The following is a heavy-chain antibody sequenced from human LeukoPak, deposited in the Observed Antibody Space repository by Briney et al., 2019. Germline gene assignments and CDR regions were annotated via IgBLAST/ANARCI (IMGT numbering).Heavy chain of an antibody. V-gene: IGHV3-33*01. CDR3: TTYIAATATGA. D-gene: IGHD6-25*01. CDR2: IWYDGSNK. J-gene: IGHJ4*02. Sequence: PGRSLRLSCAASGFSFSSYGMHWVRQAPGKGLEWVAVIWYDGSNKYYADSVKGRFTISRDNSKNTLYLQMNSLKTEDTAVYYCTTYIAATATGAWGQGTLVTVSS. CDR1: GFSFSSYG.